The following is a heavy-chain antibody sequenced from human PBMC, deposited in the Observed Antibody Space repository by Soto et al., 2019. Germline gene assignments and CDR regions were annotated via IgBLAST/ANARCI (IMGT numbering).Heavy chain of an antibody. Sequence: ASVKVSCKASGYTFTSYYMHWVRQAPGQGLEWMGIINPSGGSTSYAQKFQGRVTMTTDTSTSTAYMELRSLRSDDTAVYYCARDRVGTMVRGVTFDYWGQGTLVTVSS. J-gene: IGHJ4*02. CDR3: ARDRVGTMVRGVTFDY. V-gene: IGHV1-46*01. CDR1: GYTFTSYY. CDR2: INPSGGST. D-gene: IGHD3-10*01.